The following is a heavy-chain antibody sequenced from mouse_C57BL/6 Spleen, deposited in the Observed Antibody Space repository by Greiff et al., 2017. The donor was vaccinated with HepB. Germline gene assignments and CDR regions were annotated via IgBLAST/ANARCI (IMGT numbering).Heavy chain of an antibody. CDR3: ARRNWGGFAY. J-gene: IGHJ3*01. V-gene: IGHV1-69*01. Sequence: VQLQQPGAELVMPGASVKLSCKASGYTFTSYWMHWVKQRPGQGLEWIGEIDPSDSYTNYNQKFKGKSTLTVDKSSSTAYMQLSSLTSEDSAVYYCARRNWGGFAYWGQVTLVTVSA. CDR1: GYTFTSYW. CDR2: IDPSDSYT. D-gene: IGHD4-1*01.